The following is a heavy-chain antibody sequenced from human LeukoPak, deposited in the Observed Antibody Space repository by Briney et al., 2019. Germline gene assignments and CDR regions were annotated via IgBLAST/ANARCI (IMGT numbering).Heavy chain of an antibody. Sequence: KPGGSLRLSCAASGFNFSNAWMSWVRQAPGKGLEWVGRIKSKTDGGTTDYAAPVKGRFTISSDDSKNMLYLQMNSPQTDDTAVYYCTTDVDCDGDCYSYYYYGMDVWGQGTTVTVSS. V-gene: IGHV3-15*01. CDR2: IKSKTDGGTT. J-gene: IGHJ6*02. CDR3: TTDVDCDGDCYSYYYYGMDV. CDR1: GFNFSNAW. D-gene: IGHD2-21*02.